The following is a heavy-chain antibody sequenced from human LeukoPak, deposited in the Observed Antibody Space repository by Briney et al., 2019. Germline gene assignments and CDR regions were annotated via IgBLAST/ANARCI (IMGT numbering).Heavy chain of an antibody. V-gene: IGHV1-46*01. Sequence: GASVKVSCKASGYTFTSYYMHWVRQAPGQGLEWMGIINPSGGSTSYAQKFQGRVTMTRDTSASTVYMELSSLRSEDTAVYYCATLTPTIFGVVTHGDWFDPWGQGTLVTVSS. J-gene: IGHJ5*02. CDR2: INPSGGST. CDR1: GYTFTSYY. D-gene: IGHD3-3*01. CDR3: ATLTPTIFGVVTHGDWFDP.